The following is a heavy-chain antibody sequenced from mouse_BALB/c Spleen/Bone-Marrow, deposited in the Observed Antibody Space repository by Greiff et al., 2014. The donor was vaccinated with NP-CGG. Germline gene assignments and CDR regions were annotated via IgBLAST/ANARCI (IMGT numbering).Heavy chain of an antibody. CDR3: TRDAMDY. Sequence: QVQLQQSGAEPVKPGASVKMSCKASGYTFTSYWMHWVRQRPGQGLEWIGVIDPSDSYTSYIQKFKGKATLTVDTSSSTAYMQLSSLTSEDSAVYYCTRDAMDYWGQGTSVTVSS. CDR2: IDPSDSYT. V-gene: IGHV1S127*01. J-gene: IGHJ4*01. CDR1: GYTFTSYW.